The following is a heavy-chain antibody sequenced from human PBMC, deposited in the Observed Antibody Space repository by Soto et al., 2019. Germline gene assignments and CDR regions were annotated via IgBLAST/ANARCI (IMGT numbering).Heavy chain of an antibody. Sequence: QVQLVESGGGVVQPGRSLRLSCAASGFTFSSYGMHWVRQAPGKGLEWVAVIWYDGSNKYYADSVKGRFTISRDNSKNTLYLQRNSLRAEDTAVYYWARSYSSSSGYYGMDVWGQGTTVTVSS. D-gene: IGHD6-6*01. V-gene: IGHV3-33*01. CDR1: GFTFSSYG. CDR2: IWYDGSNK. CDR3: ARSYSSSSGYYGMDV. J-gene: IGHJ6*02.